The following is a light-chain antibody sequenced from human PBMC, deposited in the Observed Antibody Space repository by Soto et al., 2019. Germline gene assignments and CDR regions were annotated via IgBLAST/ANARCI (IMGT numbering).Light chain of an antibody. Sequence: EIVLTQSPGTLSVSPGERATLSCRASQRISGDYLAWYQQKTGQAPRLLVYAASSRATDIAERFSGTGSGTDFTLTINGLEPEDFAVYYCQQYGRSPFTFGPGTKVDIK. CDR3: QQYGRSPFT. V-gene: IGKV3-20*01. CDR2: AAS. CDR1: QRISGDY. J-gene: IGKJ3*01.